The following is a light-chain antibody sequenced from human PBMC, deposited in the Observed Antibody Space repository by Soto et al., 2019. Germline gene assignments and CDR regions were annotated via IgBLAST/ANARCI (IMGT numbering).Light chain of an antibody. V-gene: IGLV2-11*01. CDR2: DVT. J-gene: IGLJ2*01. Sequence: QSALTQPRSVSGSPGQSVTISCTGTSSDVGGYNYVSWYQQHPGKAPKLIIYDVTKRPSGVPDRFSGSKSGNTASLTISGLQAEDESDYHCCSYAGSYVLVFGGGTKVTVL. CDR1: SSDVGGYNY. CDR3: CSYAGSYVLV.